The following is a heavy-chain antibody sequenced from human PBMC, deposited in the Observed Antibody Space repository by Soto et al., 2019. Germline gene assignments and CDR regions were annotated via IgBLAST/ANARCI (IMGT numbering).Heavy chain of an antibody. CDR2: IYYSGVT. J-gene: IGHJ5*02. CDR1: GDPITSGGFY. V-gene: IGHV4-31*03. Sequence: QVQLQESGPGLMKPSETLSLTCTLSGDPITSGGFYWTWIRQHPAKGLEWIGYIYYSGVTYYNPSLKSRATISVDTSKNQFSLNLSSVSAADTAMYYCARDLRGRRSGRFDPWGQGTLVTVSS. D-gene: IGHD3-10*01. CDR3: ARDLRGRRSGRFDP.